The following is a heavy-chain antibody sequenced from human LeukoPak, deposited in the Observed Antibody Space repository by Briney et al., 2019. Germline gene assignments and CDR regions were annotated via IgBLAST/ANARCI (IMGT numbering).Heavy chain of an antibody. J-gene: IGHJ4*02. CDR1: GGSISSSNW. Sequence: KPSETLSLTCAVSGGSISSSNWWSWVRQPPGKGLEWIGEIYHSGSTNYNPSLKSRVTISVDKSKNQFSLKLSSVTAADTAVYYCASLRFGESIYFDYWGQGTLVTVSS. CDR2: IYHSGST. CDR3: ASLRFGESIYFDY. V-gene: IGHV4-4*02. D-gene: IGHD3-10*01.